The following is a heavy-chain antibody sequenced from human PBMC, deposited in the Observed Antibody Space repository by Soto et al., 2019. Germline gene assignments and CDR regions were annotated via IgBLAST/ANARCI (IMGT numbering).Heavy chain of an antibody. CDR3: AHAYGGTSWPNDAFDV. CDR2: IYWDDDT. CDR1: GFSLSADGVA. V-gene: IGHV2-5*02. D-gene: IGHD2-2*01. J-gene: IGHJ3*01. Sequence: ITLKESGPTLVKPTQSLTLTCTFSGFSLSADGVAVGWIRQPPGKALEWLALIYWDDDTRYRPSLKSRLTITKDTSKKHVVLTMINLDPVDTATYYCAHAYGGTSWPNDAFDVWGQGTVVTVSS.